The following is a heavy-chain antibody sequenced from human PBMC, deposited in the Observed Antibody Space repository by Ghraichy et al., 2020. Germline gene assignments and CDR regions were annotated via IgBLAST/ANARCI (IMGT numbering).Heavy chain of an antibody. J-gene: IGHJ4*02. CDR1: GDSISNYY. CDR2: IYYSGST. CDR3: ARLGRYSSNWYLDY. D-gene: IGHD6-13*01. V-gene: IGHV4-59*01. Sequence: SETLSLTCTVSGDSISNYYWSWIRQPPGKGLEWIGYIYYSGSTNYNPSLKSRVTISVDTSKNQFSLKLSSVTAADTAVYYCARLGRYSSNWYLDYWGQGTLVTVSS.